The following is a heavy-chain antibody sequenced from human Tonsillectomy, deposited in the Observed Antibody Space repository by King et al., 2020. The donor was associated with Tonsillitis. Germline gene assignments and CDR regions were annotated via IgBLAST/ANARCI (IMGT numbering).Heavy chain of an antibody. D-gene: IGHD3-3*01. CDR3: ARSXXLDYXDP. CDR1: GGSISSXSYY. J-gene: IGHJ4*03. Sequence: QLQESGPGLVKPSETLSLTCTVSGGSISSXSYYWGWIRQPPGKGLEWIGNIYYSGSTYYNPSLKSRVTISVETSKNQFSLKLSSVTAADTAVYYCARSXXLDYXDPWXXGTLVTVXS. V-gene: IGHV4-39*01. CDR2: IYYSGST.